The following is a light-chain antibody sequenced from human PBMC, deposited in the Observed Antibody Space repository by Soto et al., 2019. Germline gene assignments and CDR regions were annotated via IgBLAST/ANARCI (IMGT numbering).Light chain of an antibody. Sequence: EIVMTQSPATLSVSPGERAPLSCRASQSVSNNLAWYQQKPSQAPRLLIYGASTRATGIPARFSGSGSGTEFTLTISSLQSEDFAVYYCQQYNNWPRTFGQGTKVEIK. CDR2: GAS. CDR3: QQYNNWPRT. V-gene: IGKV3-15*01. CDR1: QSVSNN. J-gene: IGKJ1*01.